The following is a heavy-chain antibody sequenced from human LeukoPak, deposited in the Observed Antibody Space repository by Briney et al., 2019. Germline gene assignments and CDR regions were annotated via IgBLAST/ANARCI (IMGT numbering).Heavy chain of an antibody. CDR2: SRTKADSYTA. J-gene: IGHJ4*02. V-gene: IGHV3-72*01. D-gene: IGHD6-13*01. CDR1: GFTFSDSF. Sequence: GGSLRLSCAASGFTFSDSFMSWVRQAPGKGLEWVGRSRTKADSYTAEYAASVKGRFTISRDRSKNSLYLQTSSLETEDTAVYYCATSSWYRLAYWGQGSLVTVSS. CDR3: ATSSWYRLAY.